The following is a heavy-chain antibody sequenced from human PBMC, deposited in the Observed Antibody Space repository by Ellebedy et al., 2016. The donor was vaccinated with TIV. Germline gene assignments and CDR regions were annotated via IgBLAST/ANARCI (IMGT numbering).Heavy chain of an antibody. D-gene: IGHD5-12*01. CDR2: ISWHSGSV. CDR1: GFAFGDYA. J-gene: IGHJ4*02. V-gene: IGHV3-9*01. Sequence: GGSLRLSXAASGFAFGDYAMHWVRQSPGKGLEWVAGISWHSGSVDYADSVKGRFTISRDNANNSLLLQMNSLRVEDTALYYCSKDITGYSLYYFDSWGQGTLVTVSS. CDR3: SKDITGYSLYYFDS.